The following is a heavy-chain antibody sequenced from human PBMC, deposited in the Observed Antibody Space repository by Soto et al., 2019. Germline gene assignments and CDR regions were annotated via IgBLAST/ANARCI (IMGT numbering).Heavy chain of an antibody. CDR2: INHSGST. CDR3: ARSFVRLLIWFDP. D-gene: IGHD2-15*01. Sequence: PSETRSLTCAVYGGSFSGYYWSWIRQPPGKGLEWIGEINHSGSTNYNPSLKSRVTISVXXXKXXXXLKLXSVXAAXTAVYYCARSFVRLLIWFDPWGQGTLVTVSS. J-gene: IGHJ5*02. CDR1: GGSFSGYY. V-gene: IGHV4-34*01.